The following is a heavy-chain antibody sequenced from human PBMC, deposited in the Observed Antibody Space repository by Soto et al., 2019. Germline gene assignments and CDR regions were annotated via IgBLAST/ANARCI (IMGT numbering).Heavy chain of an antibody. CDR2: IKSKTDGGTT. V-gene: IGHV3-15*07. CDR1: GFTFSNAW. CDR3: TTDSSGDTAMVMEESWFDP. D-gene: IGHD5-18*01. Sequence: GGSLRLSCAASGFTFSNAWMNWVRQAPGKGLEWVGRIKSKTDGGTTDYAAPVKGRFTISRDDSKNTLYLQMNSLKTEDTAVYYCTTDSSGDTAMVMEESWFDPWGQGTLVTVSS. J-gene: IGHJ5*02.